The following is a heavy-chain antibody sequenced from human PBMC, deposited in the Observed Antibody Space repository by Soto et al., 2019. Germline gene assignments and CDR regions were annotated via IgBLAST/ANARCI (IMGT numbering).Heavy chain of an antibody. V-gene: IGHV3-30*18. CDR1: GFTFSSYG. CDR2: ISYDGSNK. D-gene: IGHD3-22*01. CDR3: AKAHIRGPTYYYDSSGYPHFDY. J-gene: IGHJ4*02. Sequence: VGSLRLSCAASGFTFSSYGMHWVRQAPGKGLEWVAVISYDGSNKYYADSVKGRFTISRDNSKNTLYLQMNSLRAEDTAVYYCAKAHIRGPTYYYDSSGYPHFDYWGQGTLVTVSS.